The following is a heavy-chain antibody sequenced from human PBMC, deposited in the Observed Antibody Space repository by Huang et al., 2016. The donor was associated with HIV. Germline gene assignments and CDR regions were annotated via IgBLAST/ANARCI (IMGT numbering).Heavy chain of an antibody. CDR3: TTESESSGWTMDHDAFDI. V-gene: IGHV3-15*01. CDR1: GFTFSNAW. CDR2: IKSKTYGGTR. J-gene: IGHJ3*02. Sequence: EVQLVESGGGLVKPGGSLRLSCAASGFTFSNAWMSWVRQAPGKGLGWVGRIKSKTYGGTRDYAAPVKGRFTISRDDSKNTLYLQMNSLKTEDTAVYYCTTESESSGWTMDHDAFDIWGQGTMVTVSS. D-gene: IGHD6-19*01.